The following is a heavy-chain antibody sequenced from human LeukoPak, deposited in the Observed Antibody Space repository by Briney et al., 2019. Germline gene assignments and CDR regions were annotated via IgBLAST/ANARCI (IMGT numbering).Heavy chain of an antibody. V-gene: IGHV3-30*18. CDR3: GKDLVQGYFDY. Sequence: GRSLRLSCSASGFTFSSYGMHWVRQGPGKGLEWVAVISYDGSNKYYADSVKGRFTISRDNFKSTLYLQMKSLRAEDTGVYYCGKDLVQGYFDYWGQGTLVPVPS. J-gene: IGHJ4*02. CDR1: GFTFSSYG. CDR2: ISYDGSNK.